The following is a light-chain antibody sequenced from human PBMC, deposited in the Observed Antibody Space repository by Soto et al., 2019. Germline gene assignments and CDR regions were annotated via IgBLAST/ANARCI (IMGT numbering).Light chain of an antibody. CDR1: QDISSY. V-gene: IGKV1-9*01. CDR2: AAS. J-gene: IGKJ3*01. Sequence: IPLTQSPSSLSASVGDRVTITCRASQDISSYLAWYQQKPGKAPKLLIYAASTLHSGVPSRFSGSGSGTDFTLTISSLQPEDFATYYCQQLNSYPRTFGPGTKVDIK. CDR3: QQLNSYPRT.